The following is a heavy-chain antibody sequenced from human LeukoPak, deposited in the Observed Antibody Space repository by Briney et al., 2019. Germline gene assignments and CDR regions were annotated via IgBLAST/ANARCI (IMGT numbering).Heavy chain of an antibody. CDR2: INSDGSST. V-gene: IGHV3-74*01. Sequence: GGSLRLSCAASGFTFSSYWMHWVRQAPGKGLVWVSRINSDGSSTSYADSVKGRFTISRDNAKNTLYLQMNGLRVEDTAVYYCAKESPAFDCWGQGTLVTVSS. J-gene: IGHJ4*02. CDR1: GFTFSSYW. CDR3: AKESPAFDC.